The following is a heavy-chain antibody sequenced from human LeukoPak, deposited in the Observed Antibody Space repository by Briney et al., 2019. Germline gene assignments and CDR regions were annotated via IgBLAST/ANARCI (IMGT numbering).Heavy chain of an antibody. CDR1: GGSISSYY. D-gene: IGHD5-12*01. Sequence: PSETLSLTCTVSGGSISSYYWTWIRQSAGKGLEWIGRIYGTGRTTYNPSLKGRVTLSADTSKSQISLKVTSVTAADTAVYYWARETYDCHEIFDYWGQGALVTVSS. V-gene: IGHV4-4*07. CDR2: IYGTGRT. CDR3: ARETYDCHEIFDY. J-gene: IGHJ4*02.